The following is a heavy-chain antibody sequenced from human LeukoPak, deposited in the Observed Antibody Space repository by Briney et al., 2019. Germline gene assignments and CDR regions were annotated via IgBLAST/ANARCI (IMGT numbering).Heavy chain of an antibody. Sequence: GGSLRLSCAASGFTFSSYWMTWVRQAPGKGLEWVANLNRDGSEKYYVDSVKGRFTISRDKARNSLYLQMNSLRAEDTAVYYCARDAPRDSSGYFLSVSGFDYWGQGTLVTVSS. J-gene: IGHJ4*02. D-gene: IGHD3-22*01. CDR2: LNRDGSEK. CDR3: ARDAPRDSSGYFLSVSGFDY. V-gene: IGHV3-7*01. CDR1: GFTFSSYW.